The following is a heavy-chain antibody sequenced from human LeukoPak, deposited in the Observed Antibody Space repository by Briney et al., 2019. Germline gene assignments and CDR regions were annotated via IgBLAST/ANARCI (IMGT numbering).Heavy chain of an antibody. Sequence: GGSLRLSCAASGFTFSSYAMHWVRQAPGKGLEWVAVISYDGSNKYYADSVKGRFTISRDNSKNTLYLQMNSLRAEDTAVYYCAREMGARATAMGQLETYYYYGMDVWGQGTTVTVSS. CDR3: AREMGARATAMGQLETYYYYGMDV. CDR2: ISYDGSNK. D-gene: IGHD6-13*01. CDR1: GFTFSSYA. V-gene: IGHV3-30*04. J-gene: IGHJ6*02.